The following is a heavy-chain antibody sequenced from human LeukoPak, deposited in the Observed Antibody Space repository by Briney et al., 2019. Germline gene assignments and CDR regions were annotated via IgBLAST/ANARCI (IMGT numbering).Heavy chain of an antibody. CDR2: IYTSGST. D-gene: IGHD1-26*01. CDR1: GGSISSYY. J-gene: IGHJ3*02. V-gene: IGHV4-4*07. Sequence: SETLSLTCTVSGGSISSYYWSWLRQPAGKGLEWIGRIYTSGSTNYNPSLKSRVTMSVDTSKNQFSLKLSSVTAADTAVYYCARDRRGSYYITDAFDIWGQGTMVTVSS. CDR3: ARDRRGSYYITDAFDI.